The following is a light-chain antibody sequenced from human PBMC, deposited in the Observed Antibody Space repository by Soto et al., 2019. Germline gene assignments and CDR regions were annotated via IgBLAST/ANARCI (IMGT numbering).Light chain of an antibody. J-gene: IGLJ1*01. CDR1: RSNIGSDY. CDR3: AAWDDSLSGYV. CDR2: SNH. V-gene: IGLV1-47*02. Sequence: QSVLTQPPSASGTPGQRVTISCSGTRSNIGSDYVSWYQQLPGTAPKLLIYSNHQRPSGVPDRFSGSKSGTSASLAISALRSEDEADYSCAAWDDSLSGYVFGTGTKLTVL.